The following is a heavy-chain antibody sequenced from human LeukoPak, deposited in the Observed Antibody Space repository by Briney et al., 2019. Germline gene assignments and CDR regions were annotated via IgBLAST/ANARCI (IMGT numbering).Heavy chain of an antibody. Sequence: SETLCLTCAVYGGSFSGYYWSWIRQPPGKGLEWIGEINHSGSTNYNPSLKSRVTISVDTSKNQFSLKLSSVTAADTAVYYCARGRTYWGQGTLVTVSS. CDR1: GGSFSGYY. CDR2: INHSGST. J-gene: IGHJ4*02. D-gene: IGHD1-14*01. CDR3: ARGRTY. V-gene: IGHV4-34*01.